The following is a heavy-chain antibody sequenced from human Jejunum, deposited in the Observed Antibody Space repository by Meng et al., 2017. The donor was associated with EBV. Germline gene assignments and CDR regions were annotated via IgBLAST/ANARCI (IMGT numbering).Heavy chain of an antibody. J-gene: IGHJ4*02. CDR2: IYHGGGT. CDR1: GGSISDNDW. CDR3: AGNGYYALEY. D-gene: IGHD3-22*01. Sequence: HLEEPGPMLEKPYGRLSLTCVGSGGSISDNDWWSWVRQPPGKGLEWLGEIYHGGGTNYNPSLESRVTISVDKSKNQFSLKLNSVTVADTAVYYCAGNGYYALEYWGPGILVTVSS. V-gene: IGHV4-4*02.